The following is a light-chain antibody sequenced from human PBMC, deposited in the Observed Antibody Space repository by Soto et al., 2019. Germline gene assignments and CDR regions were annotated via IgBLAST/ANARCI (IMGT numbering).Light chain of an antibody. CDR3: SSYTSSNTYV. Sequence: QSVLTQPASVSGSPGQSITISCTGTSSDVGGYNYVSWYQQHPGKAPKLMIYEVSNRPSGVSNRFSGSKSGNTASLTISGLQAEDEAEYYCSSYTSSNTYVFGTGTTVTVL. J-gene: IGLJ1*01. CDR1: SSDVGGYNY. V-gene: IGLV2-14*01. CDR2: EVS.